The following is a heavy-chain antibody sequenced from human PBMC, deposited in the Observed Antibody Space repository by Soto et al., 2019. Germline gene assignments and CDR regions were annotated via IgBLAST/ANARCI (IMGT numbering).Heavy chain of an antibody. D-gene: IGHD1-26*01. V-gene: IGHV4-39*01. CDR3: ARYGSYVSWFAP. CDR1: GGSISSSSYY. Sequence: TLSLTCTVSGGSISSSSYYWGWIRQPPGKGLEWIGSIYSSGSSYYNPSLKSRVTISVDTSKNQFSLKLSSVSAADTAVYDCARYGSYVSWFAPWGQGTLVTVAS. J-gene: IGHJ5*02. CDR2: IYSSGSS.